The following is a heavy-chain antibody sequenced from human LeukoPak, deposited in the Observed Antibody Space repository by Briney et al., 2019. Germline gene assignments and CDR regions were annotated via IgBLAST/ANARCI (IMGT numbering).Heavy chain of an antibody. V-gene: IGHV3-30-3*01. D-gene: IGHD2-2*01. CDR3: ARDGRFVVVPSI. Sequence: GRSLRLSCAASGFTFSSYAMHWVRQAPGKGLEWVAVISYDGSNKYYADSVKGRFTISRDNSKNSLYLQMNSLRAEDTAVYYCARDGRFVVVPSIWGQGTLVTVSS. CDR2: ISYDGSNK. CDR1: GFTFSSYA. J-gene: IGHJ4*02.